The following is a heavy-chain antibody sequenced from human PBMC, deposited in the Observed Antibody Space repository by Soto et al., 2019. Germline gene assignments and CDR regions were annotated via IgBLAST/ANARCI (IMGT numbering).Heavy chain of an antibody. CDR2: IYPGDSDT. CDR1: GYNFNTYW. J-gene: IGHJ4*02. Sequence: GESLKISCEGSGYNFNTYWIGWVRQMPGKGLEWMALIYPGDSDTRYSPSFEGQVTLSVDRSISTAYLQWSSLKASDTAIYYCATSTVSYVDIVSSTTRGYFDHWGQGALVTVSS. D-gene: IGHD5-12*01. CDR3: ATSTVSYVDIVSSTTRGYFDH. V-gene: IGHV5-51*01.